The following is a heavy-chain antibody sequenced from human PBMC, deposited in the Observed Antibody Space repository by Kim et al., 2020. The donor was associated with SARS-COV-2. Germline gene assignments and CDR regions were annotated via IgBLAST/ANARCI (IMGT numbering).Heavy chain of an antibody. V-gene: IGHV5-51*01. CDR2: IYPGDSDT. Sequence: GESLKISCKGSGYSFTSYWIGWVRQMPGKGLEWMGIIYPGDSDTRYSPSFQGQVTISADKSISTAYLQWSSLKASDTAMYYCARRGELRYFDSPRGGMDVWGQGTTVTVSS. CDR3: ARRGELRYFDSPRGGMDV. D-gene: IGHD3-9*01. J-gene: IGHJ6*02. CDR1: GYSFTSYW.